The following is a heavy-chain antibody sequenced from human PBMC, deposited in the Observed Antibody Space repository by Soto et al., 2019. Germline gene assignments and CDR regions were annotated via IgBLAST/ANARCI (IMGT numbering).Heavy chain of an antibody. Sequence: EVQLLESGGGLVQPGGSLRLSCTASGFTFSTYAMSWVRQAPGKGLEWVSTISDSGSTYYADSVKGRFTISRDNYKNTLYPEMNSLRAEDTAVYYCAKDKGGRYCSRTSCLYSFDYWGQGTLVTVSS. CDR1: GFTFSTYA. D-gene: IGHD2-2*01. CDR3: AKDKGGRYCSRTSCLYSFDY. V-gene: IGHV3-23*01. J-gene: IGHJ4*02. CDR2: ISDSGST.